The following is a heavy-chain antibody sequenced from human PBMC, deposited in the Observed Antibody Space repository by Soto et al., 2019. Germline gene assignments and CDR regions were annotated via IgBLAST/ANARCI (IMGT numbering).Heavy chain of an antibody. J-gene: IGHJ6*01. D-gene: IGHD1-26*01. CDR3: ARNEGLGADCSYDDYGIDV. Sequence: GESLKISCKGSGYSFTSYWIGWVRQMPGKGLEWMGIIYPGDSDTRYSPSFQGQGTISADQSISTAYLQWSSLKASYTAMYYCARNEGLGADCSYDDYGIDVWGQGTTVTVS. V-gene: IGHV5-51*01. CDR2: IYPGDSDT. CDR1: GYSFTSYW.